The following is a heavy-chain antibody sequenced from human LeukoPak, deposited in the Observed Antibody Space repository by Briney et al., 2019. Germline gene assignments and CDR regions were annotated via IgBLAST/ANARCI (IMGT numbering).Heavy chain of an antibody. V-gene: IGHV4-61*02. CDR3: ARVRRGYYDSSGYEDAFDI. CDR1: GGSISSGSYY. Sequence: SQTLSLTCTVSGGSISSGSYYWSWIRQPAGRGLEWIGRIYTSGSTNYNPSLKSRVTISADTSKNQFSLKLSSVTAADTAVYYCARVRRGYYDSSGYEDAFDIWGQGTMVTVSS. J-gene: IGHJ3*02. D-gene: IGHD3-22*01. CDR2: IYTSGST.